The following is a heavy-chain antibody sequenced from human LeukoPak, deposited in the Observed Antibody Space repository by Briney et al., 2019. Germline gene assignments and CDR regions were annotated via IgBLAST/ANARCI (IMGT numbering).Heavy chain of an antibody. Sequence: GGSLRLSCAASGFTFSSYAMSWVRQAPGKGLEWVSAIRGSGDSTTTYYADSVKGRFTISRDNSKNTLYLQMNSLRAEDTAVYYCAKVGSFTVSSGDAFDYWGQGTLVTVSS. D-gene: IGHD2-15*01. CDR1: GFTFSSYA. V-gene: IGHV3-23*01. CDR2: IRGSGDSTTT. J-gene: IGHJ4*02. CDR3: AKVGSFTVSSGDAFDY.